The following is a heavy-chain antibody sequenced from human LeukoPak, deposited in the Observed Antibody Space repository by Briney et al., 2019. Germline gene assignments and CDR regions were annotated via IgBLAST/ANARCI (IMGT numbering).Heavy chain of an antibody. CDR2: IIPILGIA. Sequence: GASVKVSCKASGGTLSSYAISWVRQAPGQGLEWMGRIIPILGIANYAQKFQGRVTITADKSTSTAYMELSSLRSEDTAVYYCASWSHSDNAFDIWGQGTMVTVSS. CDR1: GGTLSSYA. V-gene: IGHV1-69*04. J-gene: IGHJ3*02. CDR3: ASWSHSDNAFDI.